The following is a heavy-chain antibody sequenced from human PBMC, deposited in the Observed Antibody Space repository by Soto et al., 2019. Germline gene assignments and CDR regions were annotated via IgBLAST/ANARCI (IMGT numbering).Heavy chain of an antibody. CDR3: AREDDYNYRYFNYGLDV. D-gene: IGHD5-12*01. CDR1: GFTFKIYA. J-gene: IGHJ6*02. V-gene: IGHV3-30-3*01. Sequence: SLRLSCAASGFTFKIYALHWVRQAPGKGLEWVAVISFDGDKIYYSDSVKGRFTISRDNFKNMLYLQMNNLRVEDAGLYFCAREDDYNYRYFNYGLDVWGQGTTVTVSS. CDR2: ISFDGDKI.